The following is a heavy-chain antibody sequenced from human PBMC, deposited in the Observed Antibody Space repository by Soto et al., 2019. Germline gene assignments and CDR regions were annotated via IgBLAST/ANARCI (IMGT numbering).Heavy chain of an antibody. V-gene: IGHV3-7*01. CDR3: ARSIAARLNWFDP. D-gene: IGHD6-6*01. CDR1: GFTFSSYN. J-gene: IGHJ5*02. Sequence: GGSLRLSCAASGFTFSSYNINWVRQAPGKGLEWVANIKQDGSEKYYVDSVKGRFTISRDNAKNSLYLQMNSLRAEDTAVYYCARSIAARLNWFDPWGQGTLVTVSS. CDR2: IKQDGSEK.